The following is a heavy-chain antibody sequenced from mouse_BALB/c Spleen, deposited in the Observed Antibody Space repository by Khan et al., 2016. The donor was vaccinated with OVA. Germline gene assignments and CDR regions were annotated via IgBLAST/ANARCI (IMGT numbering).Heavy chain of an antibody. Sequence: QVQLQQSGAELARPGASVKMSCKASGYIFANYMMHWVKQRPGQGLEWIGDINHSSGYNNYNQKFKDKATLTADNSSSTAYMQLSSLTSEDSADDYCARGGYGSFGYWGQGTLVTVSA. J-gene: IGHJ3*01. CDR2: INHSSGYN. CDR3: ARGGYGSFGY. V-gene: IGHV1-4*01. CDR1: GYIFANYM. D-gene: IGHD1-1*01.